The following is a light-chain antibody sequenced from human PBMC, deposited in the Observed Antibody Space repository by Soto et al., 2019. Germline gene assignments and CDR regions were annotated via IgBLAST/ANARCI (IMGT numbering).Light chain of an antibody. J-gene: IGKJ4*01. CDR1: QSVSST. CDR2: GAS. CDR3: QQYNHWPLT. V-gene: IGKV3-15*01. Sequence: EIVMTQSPATLFVSPGERATLSCGASQSVSSTLAWYQQKPGQAPRLLIYGASTRATGIPARFSGSGSGTEFPLTISNLQSEDVADYYCQQYNHWPLTFGGGTKVEIK.